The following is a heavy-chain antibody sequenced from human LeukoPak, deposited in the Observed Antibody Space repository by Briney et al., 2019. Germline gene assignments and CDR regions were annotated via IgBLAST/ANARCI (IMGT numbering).Heavy chain of an antibody. V-gene: IGHV3-66*01. D-gene: IGHD3-10*01. CDR3: ARAFQYGSGSYPYSL. CDR1: GFTVSNND. CDR2: IYSGGNT. J-gene: IGHJ4*02. Sequence: GGSLRLSCAASGFTVSNNDMCWVRQAPGKGLEWVSVIYSGGNTNYADSVKGRFIIYRDNLKNTLFLQMNSLRAEDTAVYYCARAFQYGSGSYPYSLWGQGTLVTVSS.